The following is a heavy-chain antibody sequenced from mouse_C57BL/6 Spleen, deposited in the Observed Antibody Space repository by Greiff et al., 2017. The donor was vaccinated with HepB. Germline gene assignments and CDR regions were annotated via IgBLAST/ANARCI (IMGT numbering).Heavy chain of an antibody. CDR3: VRRGTVAMDY. Sequence: EVKLVESGGGLVQPKGSLKLSCAASGFSFNTYAMNWVRQAPGKGLEWVARIRSKSNNYATYYADSVKDRFTISRDDSESMLYLQMNNLKTEDTAMYYCVRRGTVAMDYWGQGTSVTVSS. J-gene: IGHJ4*01. CDR2: IRSKSNNYAT. V-gene: IGHV10-1*01. CDR1: GFSFNTYA. D-gene: IGHD4-1*01.